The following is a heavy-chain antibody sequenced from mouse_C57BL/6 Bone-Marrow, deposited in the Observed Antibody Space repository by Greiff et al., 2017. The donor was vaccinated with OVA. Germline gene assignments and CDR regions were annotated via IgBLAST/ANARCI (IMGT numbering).Heavy chain of an antibody. CDR2: IYPGSGST. Sequence: QVQLQQPGAELVKPGASVKMSCKASGYTFTSYWITWVKQRPGQGLEWIGDIYPGSGSTNYNEKFKSKATLTVDTSSSTAYMQLSSLTSEDSAVYYCARVAHYYGPYYYAMDYWGQGTSVTVSS. D-gene: IGHD1-1*01. V-gene: IGHV1-55*01. CDR1: GYTFTSYW. J-gene: IGHJ4*01. CDR3: ARVAHYYGPYYYAMDY.